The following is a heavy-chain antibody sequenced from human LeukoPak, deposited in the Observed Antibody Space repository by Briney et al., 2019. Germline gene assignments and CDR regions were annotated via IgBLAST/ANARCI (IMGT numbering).Heavy chain of an antibody. V-gene: IGHV3-7*03. CDR3: AKDPVDGGSYPFYFDY. CDR1: GFTFSSYW. D-gene: IGHD1-26*01. Sequence: GGSLRLSCAASGFTFSSYWMSWVRQAPGKGLEWVANIKQDGSEKYYVDSVKGRFTISRDNAKNTLYLQMNSLRAEDTAVYYCAKDPVDGGSYPFYFDYWGQGTLVTVSS. CDR2: IKQDGSEK. J-gene: IGHJ4*02.